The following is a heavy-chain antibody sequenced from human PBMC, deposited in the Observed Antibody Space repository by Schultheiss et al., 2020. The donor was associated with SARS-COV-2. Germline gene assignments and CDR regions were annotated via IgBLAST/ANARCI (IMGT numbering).Heavy chain of an antibody. CDR3: ARTGVVSGWFDP. Sequence: SVKVSCKASGYTFTGYYMHWVRQAPGQGLEWMGWINPIFGTANYAQKFQGRVTITADESTSTAYMELSSLRSEDTAVYYCARTGVVSGWFDPWGQGTLVTVSS. V-gene: IGHV1-69*13. D-gene: IGHD4-23*01. CDR1: GYTFTGYY. CDR2: INPIFGTA. J-gene: IGHJ5*02.